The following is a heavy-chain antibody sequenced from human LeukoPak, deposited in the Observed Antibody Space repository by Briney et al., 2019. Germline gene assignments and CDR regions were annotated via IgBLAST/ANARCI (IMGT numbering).Heavy chain of an antibody. Sequence: HPGGSLRLSCTDSGFTSGDYGMSWVRQAPGKGLEWVGLIRSKTYGGTTEHAASVKGRFTMSRDDSKSIAYLQMNSPKTEDTAVYYCTRVRGVIVEGFDYWGQGTLVTVSS. CDR1: GFTSGDYG. J-gene: IGHJ4*02. V-gene: IGHV3-49*04. CDR2: IRSKTYGGTT. D-gene: IGHD3-10*01. CDR3: TRVRGVIVEGFDY.